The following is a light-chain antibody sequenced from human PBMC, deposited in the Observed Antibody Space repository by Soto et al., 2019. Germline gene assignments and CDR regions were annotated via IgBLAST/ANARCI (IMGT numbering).Light chain of an antibody. V-gene: IGKV3-11*01. CDR2: DAF. Sequence: IVLTQSPATLSLSPGERATLSCRASQSISSYLAWYQQKPGQAPRLLIYDAFNRAAGIPARFSGSGSGTDFILTISSLEPEDFAVYYCQPRSNPFTFGPGTKVDIK. CDR1: QSISSY. J-gene: IGKJ3*01. CDR3: QPRSNPFT.